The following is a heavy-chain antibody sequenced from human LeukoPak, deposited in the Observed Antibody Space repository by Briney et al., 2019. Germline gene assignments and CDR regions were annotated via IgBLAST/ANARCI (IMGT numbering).Heavy chain of an antibody. CDR2: IYHSGRT. CDR1: GYSISSGYY. CDR3: ARAAGTFFY. Sequence: SETLSLTCTVSGYSISSGYYWGWIRQPPGKGLEWIGSIYHSGRTYYNPSLKIRVTISVDTSKNQSSLKLSSVTAADTAVYYCARAAGTFFYWGQGTLVTVSS. D-gene: IGHD1-14*01. V-gene: IGHV4-38-2*02. J-gene: IGHJ4*02.